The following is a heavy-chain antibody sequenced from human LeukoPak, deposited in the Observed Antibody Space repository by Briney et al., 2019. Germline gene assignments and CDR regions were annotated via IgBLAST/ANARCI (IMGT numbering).Heavy chain of an antibody. D-gene: IGHD1-26*01. CDR3: ARDPIVGATTGYFDY. CDR2: INPSGGST. Sequence: ASAKVSCKASGYTFTSYYMHWVRQAPGQGLEWMGIINPSGGSTSYAQRFQGRVTMTRDTSTSTVYMELSSLRSEDTAVYYCARDPIVGATTGYFDYWGQGTLVTVSS. J-gene: IGHJ4*02. V-gene: IGHV1-46*01. CDR1: GYTFTSYY.